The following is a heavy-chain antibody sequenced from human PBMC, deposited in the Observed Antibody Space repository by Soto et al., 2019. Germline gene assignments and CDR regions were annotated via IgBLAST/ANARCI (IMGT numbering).Heavy chain of an antibody. CDR1: GFTFRNYW. CDR3: VRFSILVSGRGRGAFFDS. CDR2: MKEDGSEK. V-gene: IGHV3-7*03. D-gene: IGHD6-19*01. Sequence: GGSLRLSCAASGFTFRNYWMSWVRQVPGKGLAWVSNMKEDGSEKYYVDSVKGRFTISRDNAKNSVQLQMNSLRDEDTAVYYCVRFSILVSGRGRGAFFDSWGQGTPVTVSS. J-gene: IGHJ4*02.